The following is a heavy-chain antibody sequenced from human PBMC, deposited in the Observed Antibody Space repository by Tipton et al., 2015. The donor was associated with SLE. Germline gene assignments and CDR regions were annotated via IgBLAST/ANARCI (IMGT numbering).Heavy chain of an antibody. Sequence: AVSGFTVSSNYMSWVRQAPGKGLEWVSVIYSGGSTYYADSVKGRFTISRDNSKNSLYLQMNSLRAEDTAVYYCARLTGDRVGAFDIWGQGTMVTVSS. CDR3: ARLTGDRVGAFDI. CDR2: IYSGGST. D-gene: IGHD7-27*01. V-gene: IGHV3-66*04. J-gene: IGHJ3*02. CDR1: GFTVSSNY.